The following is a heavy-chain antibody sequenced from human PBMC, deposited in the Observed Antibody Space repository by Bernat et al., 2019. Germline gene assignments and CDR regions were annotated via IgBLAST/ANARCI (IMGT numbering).Heavy chain of an antibody. D-gene: IGHD6-19*01. CDR1: GYTFTGYY. V-gene: IGHV1-2*02. Sequence: QVQLVQSGSEVKKPGASVKVSCKSSGYTFTGYYMHWVRQAPGQGLEWMGWINPNSGGTNYAQKFQGRVTMTRDTSISTAYMELSRLRSDDTAGYYCARAYSSGWYRYDYWGQGTLVTVSS. J-gene: IGHJ4*02. CDR2: INPNSGGT. CDR3: ARAYSSGWYRYDY.